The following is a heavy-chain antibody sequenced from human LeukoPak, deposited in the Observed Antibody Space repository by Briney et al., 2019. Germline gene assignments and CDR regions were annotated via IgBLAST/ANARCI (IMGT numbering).Heavy chain of an antibody. CDR3: AKDLHNWGLDY. Sequence: GGSLRLSCAASGFTFTTYFMSWVRQAPGKGLEWVSGISNSGGSTNYADSVKGRFTISRGNSENMLYLQMNSLRAEDAAVYYCAKDLHNWGLDYWGQGTLVTVSS. CDR1: GFTFTTYF. D-gene: IGHD7-27*01. J-gene: IGHJ4*02. CDR2: ISNSGGST. V-gene: IGHV3-23*01.